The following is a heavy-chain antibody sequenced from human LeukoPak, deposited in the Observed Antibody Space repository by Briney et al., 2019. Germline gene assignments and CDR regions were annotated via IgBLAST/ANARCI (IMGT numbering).Heavy chain of an antibody. CDR1: GSTFSSYG. V-gene: IGHV3-30*18. CDR2: ISYDGSNK. J-gene: IGHJ4*02. Sequence: GGSLRLSCAASGSTFSSYGMHWVRQAPGKGLEWVAVISYDGSNKYYADSVKGRFTTSRDNSKNTLYLQMNSLRAEDTAVYYCAKDLESSSWYSDYWGQGTLVTVSS. D-gene: IGHD6-13*01. CDR3: AKDLESSSWYSDY.